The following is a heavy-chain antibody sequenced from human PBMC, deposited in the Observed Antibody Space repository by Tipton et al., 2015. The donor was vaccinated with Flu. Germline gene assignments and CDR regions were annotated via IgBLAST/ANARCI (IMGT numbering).Heavy chain of an antibody. D-gene: IGHD4-11*01. CDR1: GGSISSSRYS. CDR2: IYHSGTA. Sequence: TLSLTCTVSGGSISSSRYSWGWIRHPPGKGLAWIGSIYHSGTAYYNPSLKSRVTISVDTSKNQISLKLSSVTAADTAVNYCARYPERNYHWFGPSGQGALVTVSS. V-gene: IGHV4-39*07. CDR3: ARYPERNYHWFGP. J-gene: IGHJ5*02.